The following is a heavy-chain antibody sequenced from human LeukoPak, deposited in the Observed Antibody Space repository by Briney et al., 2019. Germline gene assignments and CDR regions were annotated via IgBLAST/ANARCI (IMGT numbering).Heavy chain of an antibody. D-gene: IGHD3-16*01. J-gene: IGHJ4*02. CDR3: ARGRYGPRLGN. V-gene: IGHV4-34*01. CDR2: INNSGST. Sequence: SETLSLTCAVYGASFSDSYWSWIRKSPEKGREWIGEINNSGSTSYNPSLNSRVIMSVDRSKNQFSLRLTSVTAADTAVYYCARGRYGPRLGNWGQGTLVTVSS. CDR1: GASFSDSY.